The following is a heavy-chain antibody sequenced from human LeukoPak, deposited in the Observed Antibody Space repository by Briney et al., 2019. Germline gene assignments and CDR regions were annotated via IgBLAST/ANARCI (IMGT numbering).Heavy chain of an antibody. CDR1: GFTFSSYS. J-gene: IGHJ3*02. D-gene: IGHD2-15*01. CDR2: ISSSSSYI. V-gene: IGHV3-21*01. Sequence: GGSLRLSCAASGFTFSSYSMNWVRQAPGKGLEWVSSISSSSSYIYYADSVKGRFTISRDNAKNSLYLQMNSLRAEDTAVYYCARGLLGYCSGGSCQNDAFDIWGQGTMVTVSS. CDR3: ARGLLGYCSGGSCQNDAFDI.